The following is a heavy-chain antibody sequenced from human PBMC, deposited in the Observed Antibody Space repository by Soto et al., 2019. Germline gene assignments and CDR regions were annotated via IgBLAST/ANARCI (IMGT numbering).Heavy chain of an antibody. CDR1: GGSISSSSYY. CDR3: ARGLISGSHYSGGWYYFDS. J-gene: IGHJ4*02. V-gene: IGHV4-39*07. Sequence: SETLSLTCTVSGGSISSSSYYWGWIRQPPGKGLQWIGQINHSGSANYNPSLKSRVTMSVHTSNSQFSLELSSVTAADTAVYYCARGLISGSHYSGGWYYFDSWGQGTQVTVSS. D-gene: IGHD1-26*01. CDR2: INHSGSA.